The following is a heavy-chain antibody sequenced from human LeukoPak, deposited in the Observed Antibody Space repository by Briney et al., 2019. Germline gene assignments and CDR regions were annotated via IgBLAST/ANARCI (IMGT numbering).Heavy chain of an antibody. Sequence: PSGTLSLTCAVSGGSISSSNWWSWVRQPPGKGLEWIGEIYHSGSTNYNPSLKSRVTISVDKSKNQFSLKLSSVTAADTAVYYCARLRYCSSTSCYVVDYWGQGTLVTVSS. CDR3: ARLRYCSSTSCYVVDY. J-gene: IGHJ4*02. CDR2: IYHSGST. D-gene: IGHD2-2*01. V-gene: IGHV4-4*02. CDR1: GGSISSSNW.